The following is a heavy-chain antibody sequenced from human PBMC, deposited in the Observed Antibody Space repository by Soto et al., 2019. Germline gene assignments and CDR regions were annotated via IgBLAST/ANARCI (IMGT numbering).Heavy chain of an antibody. J-gene: IGHJ4*02. V-gene: IGHV4-39*01. Sequence: SETLSLTCTVSGGCMRSSRYYWGWIRQPPGKGLEWIGSIYYSGSTYYNPSLKSRVTISVDTSENQFSLKLSSVTAADTAVYYCASSYGDYVSYWGQGTLVTVSS. CDR1: GGCMRSSRYY. CDR3: ASSYGDYVSY. D-gene: IGHD4-17*01. CDR2: IYYSGST.